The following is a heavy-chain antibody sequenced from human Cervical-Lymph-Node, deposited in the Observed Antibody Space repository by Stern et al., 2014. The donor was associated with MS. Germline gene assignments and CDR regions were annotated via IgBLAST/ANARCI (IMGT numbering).Heavy chain of an antibody. V-gene: IGHV4-59*01. J-gene: IGHJ4*02. CDR3: ARVYCSGGSCYPGFDY. Sequence: QVQLQESGPGLVKPSETLSLTCTVSGGSISSYYWSWIRQPPGKGLEWIGYIYYSGSTNYNPSLKSRVTISVDTSKNQFSLKLSSVTAADTAVYYCARVYCSGGSCYPGFDYWGQGTLVTVSS. D-gene: IGHD2-15*01. CDR1: GGSISSYY. CDR2: IYYSGST.